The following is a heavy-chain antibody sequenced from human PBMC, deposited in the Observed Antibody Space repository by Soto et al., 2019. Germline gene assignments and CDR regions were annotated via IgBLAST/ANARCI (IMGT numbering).Heavy chain of an antibody. CDR2: ISGSGGST. J-gene: IGHJ6*02. D-gene: IGHD6-19*01. Sequence: EVQLLESGGGMVQPGGSLRLSCAASGFTFSNSAMSWVRQAPGRGLEWVSGISGSGGSTYYADSVKGRFTISRDNSKNTLYLQMNSLRAEDTALYYGAKGVGREMAAPHYGMDVWGQGTTVTVSS. CDR1: GFTFSNSA. V-gene: IGHV3-23*01. CDR3: AKGVGREMAAPHYGMDV.